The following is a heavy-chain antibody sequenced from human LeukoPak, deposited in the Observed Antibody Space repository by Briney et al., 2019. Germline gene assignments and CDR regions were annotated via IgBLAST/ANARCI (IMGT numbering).Heavy chain of an antibody. V-gene: IGHV5-10-1*01. Sequence: GESLKISCQGSGYSFTNYWITWVRQMPGKGLEWTGRIDPSDSYTNYSPSFQGHVSIAADKSISTVYLQWSSLKASDTAMYYCARLKYDSSGHPLDYWGQGTLVTVSS. CDR3: ARLKYDSSGHPLDY. J-gene: IGHJ4*02. D-gene: IGHD3-22*01. CDR2: IDPSDSYT. CDR1: GYSFTNYW.